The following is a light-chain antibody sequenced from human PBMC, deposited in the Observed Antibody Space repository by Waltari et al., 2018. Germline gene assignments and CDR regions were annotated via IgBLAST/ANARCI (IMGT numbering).Light chain of an antibody. V-gene: IGKV3-15*01. J-gene: IGKJ5*01. CDR3: QQYNRWPPIT. Sequence: VMTQSPATLSVSPGERATLSCRASQSIADNLARYQQRRGQAPRLLIYGASTRATGVPARFTGRGSGTDFTLTISSLQSEDSAVYYCQQYNRWPPITFGLGTRLEI. CDR1: QSIADN. CDR2: GAS.